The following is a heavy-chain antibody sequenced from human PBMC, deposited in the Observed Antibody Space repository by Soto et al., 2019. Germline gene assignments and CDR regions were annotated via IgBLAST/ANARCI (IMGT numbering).Heavy chain of an antibody. CDR2: INPDNSNT. D-gene: IGHD3-10*01. CDR3: AVVFYYYGSGSDS. J-gene: IGHJ5*02. V-gene: IGHV1-3*01. Sequence: QVQLVQSGAEVNKPGASVKVPCKASGYNFTDYALHWVRQAPGQGLEWMGWINPDNSNTKYSQKFQGRVTISSDTSANTAYMELRSLTSEDTAVYYCAVVFYYYGSGSDSWGQGTLVIASS. CDR1: GYNFTDYA.